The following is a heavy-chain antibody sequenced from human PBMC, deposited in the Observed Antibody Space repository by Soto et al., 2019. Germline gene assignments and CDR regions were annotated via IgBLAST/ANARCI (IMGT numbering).Heavy chain of an antibody. V-gene: IGHV1-18*01. CDR3: ARNAMVRGVTNWFDP. J-gene: IGHJ5*02. D-gene: IGHD3-10*01. CDR2: ISAYNGNT. Sequence: QVQLVQSGAEVKKPGASVKVSCKASGYTFTSYGISWVRQAPGQGLEWMGWISAYNGNTNYAQKLQGRVTMTTDTCTSTAYMELRSLRSDDTAVYYCARNAMVRGVTNWFDPWGQGTLVTVSS. CDR1: GYTFTSYG.